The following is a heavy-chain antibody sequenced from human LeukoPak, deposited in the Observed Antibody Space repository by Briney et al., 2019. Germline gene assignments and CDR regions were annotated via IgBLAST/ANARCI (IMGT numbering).Heavy chain of an antibody. CDR1: GFTFSSYS. D-gene: IGHD4-23*01. CDR3: AKLPDGGNTIDY. J-gene: IGHJ4*02. CDR2: ISSSSSYI. V-gene: IGHV3-21*01. Sequence: PGGSLRLSCAASGFTFSSYSMNWVRQAPGKGLEWVSSISSSSSYIYYADSVKGRFTISRDNAKNSLYLQMNSLRAEDTAVYYCAKLPDGGNTIDYWGQGTLVTVSS.